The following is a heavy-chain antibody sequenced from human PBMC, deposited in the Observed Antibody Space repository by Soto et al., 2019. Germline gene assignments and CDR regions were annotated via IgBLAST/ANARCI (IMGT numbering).Heavy chain of an antibody. D-gene: IGHD3-10*01. CDR1: GYTFNTYG. CDR2: INTNNGNT. J-gene: IGHJ4*02. V-gene: IGHV1-18*01. Sequence: ASVKVSCKASGYTFNTYGISWVRQAPGQGHEWMGWINTNNGNTNYAQRFQGRITMTTDTSTSTAYMELNSLRAEDTAVYYCARSFRGVLIDFDYWGQGTLVTVSS. CDR3: ARSFRGVLIDFDY.